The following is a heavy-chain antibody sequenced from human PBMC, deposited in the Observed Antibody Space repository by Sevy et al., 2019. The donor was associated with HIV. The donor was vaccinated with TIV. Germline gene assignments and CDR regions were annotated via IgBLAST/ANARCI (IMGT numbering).Heavy chain of an antibody. Sequence: GGSLRHSCEASGFTFRSYEMNWVRQAPGKGLEWLSYISTGGRTIYYTDSVKGRFTISRDNAKNSLHLQMNSLRDEDTAVYYCATSRRDDYNYYFEYWGQGTLVTVSS. J-gene: IGHJ4*02. CDR1: GFTFRSYE. D-gene: IGHD4-4*01. CDR2: ISTGGRTI. V-gene: IGHV3-48*03. CDR3: ATSRRDDYNYYFEY.